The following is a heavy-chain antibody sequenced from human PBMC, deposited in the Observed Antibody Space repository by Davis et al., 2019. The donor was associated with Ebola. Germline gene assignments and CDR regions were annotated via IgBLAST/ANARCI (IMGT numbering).Heavy chain of an antibody. Sequence: GESLKISCAAPGFNFRCYRMHWVRQAPDKGLEWVAVIWYDGSRKYYGDSVKGRFTISRDNSKNTLYLQMNSLRAEDTAVYYCAKDERGYSYGYLGYWGQGTLVTVSS. D-gene: IGHD5-18*01. CDR2: IWYDGSRK. CDR1: GFNFRCYR. CDR3: AKDERGYSYGYLGY. V-gene: IGHV3-30*02. J-gene: IGHJ4*02.